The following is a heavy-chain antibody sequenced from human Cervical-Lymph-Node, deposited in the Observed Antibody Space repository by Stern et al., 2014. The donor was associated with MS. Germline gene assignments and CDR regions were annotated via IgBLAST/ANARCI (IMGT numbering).Heavy chain of an antibody. CDR3: ARPSNSGLFLQH. CDR2: IYPGDTDP. J-gene: IGHJ1*01. Sequence: EVQLVQSGAEVKKPGESLKISCKGSGYIFSTYWIAWVRQVPGRGLEWRGLIYPGDTDPSDSQSLQGHLTISAANFIRTPCLQWSGLKASDTAIYYCARPSNSGLFLQHWGQGTLVTVSS. D-gene: IGHD6-19*01. CDR1: GYIFSTYW. V-gene: IGHV5-51*01.